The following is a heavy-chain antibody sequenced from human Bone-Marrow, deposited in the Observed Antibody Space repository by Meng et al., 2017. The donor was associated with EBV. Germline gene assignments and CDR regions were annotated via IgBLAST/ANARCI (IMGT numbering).Heavy chain of an antibody. V-gene: IGHV4-39*07. CDR2: IYYSWST. D-gene: IGHD1-26*01. Sequence: GQGQVNHSVALSLTCTGSCCSISGSSYYWGCIHWLPGKGGEWIGSIYYSWSTYYNPSLKSRVTISVDTSKNQFSLKLSSVTAADTAVYYSAREQVGATRPFDYWGQGTLVTVSS. CDR1: CCSISGSSYY. CDR3: AREQVGATRPFDY. J-gene: IGHJ4*02.